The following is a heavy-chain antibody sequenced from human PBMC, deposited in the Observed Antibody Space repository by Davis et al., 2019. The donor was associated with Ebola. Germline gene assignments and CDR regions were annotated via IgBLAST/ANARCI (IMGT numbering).Heavy chain of an antibody. Sequence: ASVKVSCKASGYTFTSYGISWVRQAPGQGLEWMGWISAYNGNTNYAQKLQGRVTMTTDTSTSTAYMELRSLRSDDTAVYYCARGHTMVRGVNNYYYYYMDVWGKGTTVTVSS. V-gene: IGHV1-18*04. CDR1: GYTFTSYG. CDR2: ISAYNGNT. CDR3: ARGHTMVRGVNNYYYYYMDV. J-gene: IGHJ6*03. D-gene: IGHD3-10*01.